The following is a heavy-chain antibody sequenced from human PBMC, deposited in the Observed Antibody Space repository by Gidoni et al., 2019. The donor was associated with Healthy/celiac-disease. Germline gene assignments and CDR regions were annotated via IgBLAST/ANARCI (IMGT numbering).Heavy chain of an antibody. CDR2: ISGSGGST. D-gene: IGHD3-3*01. J-gene: IGHJ4*02. V-gene: IGHV3-23*01. CDR3: AKDASLYDFWSGYGHFDY. Sequence: EVQLLESGGGLVQPGGSLRLSCAASGFTFSSYAMSWVRQAPGKGLEWVLAISGSGGSTYYADSVKGRFTISRDNSKNTLYLQMNSLRAEDTAVYYCAKDASLYDFWSGYGHFDYWGQGTLVTVSS. CDR1: GFTFSSYA.